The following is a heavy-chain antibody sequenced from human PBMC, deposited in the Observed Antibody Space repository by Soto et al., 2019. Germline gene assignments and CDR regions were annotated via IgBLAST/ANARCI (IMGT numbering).Heavy chain of an antibody. V-gene: IGHV3-21*01. Sequence: EVQVVESGGGLVQPGGSLTLSCAASGFTFSSYSMNGVRQAPGKGLEWVSSISRTSNYIYYTDSVKGRFTISRDNAKNSIYLQMNSLRAEDTATYYCASGVFGLVSPVIGGYWGQGTLVTVSS. J-gene: IGHJ4*02. CDR1: GFTFSSYS. D-gene: IGHD3-3*01. CDR3: ASGVFGLVSPVIGGY. CDR2: ISRTSNYI.